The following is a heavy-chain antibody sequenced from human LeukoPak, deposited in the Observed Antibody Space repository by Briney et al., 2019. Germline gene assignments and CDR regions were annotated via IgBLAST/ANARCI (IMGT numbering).Heavy chain of an antibody. V-gene: IGHV1-2*02. J-gene: IGHJ4*02. CDR1: GYTFTGYY. Sequence: GASVKVSCKASGYTFTGYYMHWVRQAPGQGLEWMGWINPNSGGTNYAQKFQGRVTMTRDTSISTAYMELSRLRSDDTAGYYCARELGDSSGYREQDYWGQGTLVTVSS. D-gene: IGHD3-22*01. CDR2: INPNSGGT. CDR3: ARELGDSSGYREQDY.